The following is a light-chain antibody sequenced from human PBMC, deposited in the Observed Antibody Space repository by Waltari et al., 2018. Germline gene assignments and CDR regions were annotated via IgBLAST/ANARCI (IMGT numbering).Light chain of an antibody. V-gene: IGKV4-1*01. CDR3: QQYYSTPLT. CDR2: WAS. CDR1: QSVLYSSNNKNY. Sequence: DIVLTQSPDSLAVSLGERATIHCQSSQSVLYSSNNKNYLVWYQQKPGQPPKLLIYWASTRESGVPDRFSGSGSGTDFTLTISSLQAEDVAVYYCQQYYSTPLTFGQGTKVEIK. J-gene: IGKJ1*01.